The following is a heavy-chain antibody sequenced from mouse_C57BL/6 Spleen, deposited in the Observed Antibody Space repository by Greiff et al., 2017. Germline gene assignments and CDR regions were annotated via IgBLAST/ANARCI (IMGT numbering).Heavy chain of an antibody. Sequence: VQLKQPGAELVMPGASVKLSCKASGYTFTSYWMHWVKQRPGQGLEWIGEIDPSDSYSNYNQKFKGKSTLTVDKSTSTAYMQLSSLTSEDSAVYYCARAYGLDYWGQGTTLTFSS. CDR2: IDPSDSYS. J-gene: IGHJ2*01. CDR1: GYTFTSYW. V-gene: IGHV1-69*01. CDR3: ARAYGLDY. D-gene: IGHD1-1*01.